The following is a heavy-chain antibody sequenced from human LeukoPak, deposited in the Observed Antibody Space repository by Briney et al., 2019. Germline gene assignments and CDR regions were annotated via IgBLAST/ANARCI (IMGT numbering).Heavy chain of an antibody. CDR2: ISYDGSNK. D-gene: IGHD3-22*01. J-gene: IGHJ6*02. Sequence: GGSLRLSCAASGFTFSSYAMHWVRQAPGRGLEWVAVISYDGSNKFYADSVKGRFTISRDSSKNTLYLQMNSLRTEDTAVYYCARDKAYDSNNYYWESNGMDVWGQGTTVTVSS. CDR1: GFTFSSYA. CDR3: ARDKAYDSNNYYWESNGMDV. V-gene: IGHV3-30*04.